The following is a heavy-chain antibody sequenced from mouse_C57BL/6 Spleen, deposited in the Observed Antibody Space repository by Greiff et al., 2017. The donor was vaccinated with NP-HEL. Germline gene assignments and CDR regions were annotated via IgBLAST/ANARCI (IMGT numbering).Heavy chain of an antibody. Sequence: VQLQQSGPGLVQPSQSLSITCTVSGFSLTSYGEHWVRQSPGKGLEWLGVIWRGGSTDYNAAFMSRLSITKDNSKSQVFFKMNSLQADDTAIYYCAKNPYYYGSSYWYFDVWGTGTTVTVSS. CDR2: IWRGGST. CDR1: GFSLTSYG. V-gene: IGHV2-5*01. CDR3: AKNPYYYGSSYWYFDV. J-gene: IGHJ1*03. D-gene: IGHD1-1*01.